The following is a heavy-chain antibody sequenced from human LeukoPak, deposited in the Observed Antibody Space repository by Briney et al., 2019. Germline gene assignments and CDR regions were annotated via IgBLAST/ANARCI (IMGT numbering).Heavy chain of an antibody. V-gene: IGHV1-18*01. CDR2: ISVYNGNT. CDR3: ARDRKWFGELLCLDY. CDR1: GYTFTSYG. D-gene: IGHD3-10*01. J-gene: IGHJ4*02. Sequence: ASVKVSCKASGYTFTSYGISWVRQAPGQGLEWMGWISVYNGNTNYAQKPQGRVTMTTDTSTSTAYMEMRSLRSDDTAVYYCARDRKWFGELLCLDYWGQGTLVTVSS.